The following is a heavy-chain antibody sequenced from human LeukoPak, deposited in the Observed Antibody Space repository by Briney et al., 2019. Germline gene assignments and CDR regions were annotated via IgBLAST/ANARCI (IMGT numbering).Heavy chain of an antibody. CDR2: IKQDGSEK. D-gene: IGHD3-10*01. CDR1: GFTFSTYE. V-gene: IGHV3-7*01. CDR3: AQGSHYYGSGSHRRGHYFDY. J-gene: IGHJ4*02. Sequence: GGSLRLSCAASGFTFSTYEMSWVRQAPGKGLEWVAYIKQDGSEKYYVDSVKGRFTISRDNAKNSLYLQVNSLRGEDTAVYYCAQGSHYYGSGSHRRGHYFDYWGQGTLVTVSS.